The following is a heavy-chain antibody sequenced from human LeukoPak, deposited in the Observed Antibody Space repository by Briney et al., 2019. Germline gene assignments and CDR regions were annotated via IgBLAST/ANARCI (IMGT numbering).Heavy chain of an antibody. J-gene: IGHJ4*02. V-gene: IGHV3-21*01. CDR2: ISSSSYI. D-gene: IGHD3-10*01. CDR3: AREPQAMVRGTYDY. CDR1: GFTFSSYS. Sequence: GGSLRLYCAASGFTFSSYSMNWVRQAPGKGLEWVSSISSSSYIYYADSVKGRFTISRDNAKNSLYLQMNSLRAEDTAVYYCAREPQAMVRGTYDYWGQGTLVTVSS.